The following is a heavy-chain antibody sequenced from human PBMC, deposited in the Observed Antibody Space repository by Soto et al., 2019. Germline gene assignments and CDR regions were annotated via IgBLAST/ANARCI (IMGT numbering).Heavy chain of an antibody. CDR2: INPNSGGT. Sequence: QVQLVQSGAEVKKPGASVKVSCKASGYTFTGYYIHWVRQAPGQGLEWMGWINPNSGGTKYPQKFQGRVTMTRDTSIRTVYMSLTGLKSGDTAVYFCARDLAKGGGSAGFDYWGQGTLVAVSS. V-gene: IGHV1-2*02. CDR1: GYTFTGYY. CDR3: ARDLAKGGGSAGFDY. D-gene: IGHD2-15*01. J-gene: IGHJ4*02.